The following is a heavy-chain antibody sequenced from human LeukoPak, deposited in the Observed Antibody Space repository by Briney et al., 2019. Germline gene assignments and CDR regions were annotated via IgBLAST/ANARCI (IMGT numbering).Heavy chain of an antibody. V-gene: IGHV4-61*08. D-gene: IGHD4-23*01. Sequence: PGTLSLTCTVSGVSISSCDYYWSWIRQPPGKGLEWIGYIYYSGSGSTNYNPSLKSRVTISVDTSKNQFSLKLSSVTAADTAVYYCARRGGHGGSFDYWGQGTLVTVSS. CDR1: GVSISSCDYY. CDR2: IYYSGSGST. J-gene: IGHJ4*02. CDR3: ARRGGHGGSFDY.